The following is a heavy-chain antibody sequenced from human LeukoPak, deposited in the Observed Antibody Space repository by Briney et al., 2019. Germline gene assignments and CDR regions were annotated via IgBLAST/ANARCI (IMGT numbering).Heavy chain of an antibody. CDR1: GGSISSYY. Sequence: SETLSLTCTVSGGSISSYYWSWIRQPPGKGLEWIGYIYYSGSTNYNPSLKSRVTISVDTSKNQFSLKLSSVTAADMAVYYCARDRYGALDYWGQGTLVTVSS. V-gene: IGHV4-59*01. D-gene: IGHD1-26*01. J-gene: IGHJ4*02. CDR2: IYYSGST. CDR3: ARDRYGALDY.